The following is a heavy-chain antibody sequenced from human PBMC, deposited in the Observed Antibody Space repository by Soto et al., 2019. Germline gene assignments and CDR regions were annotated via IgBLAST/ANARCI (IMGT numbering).Heavy chain of an antibody. D-gene: IGHD3-10*01. CDR1: GYSFTSYW. V-gene: IGHV5-51*03. Sequence: EVQLVQSVAEVKKPGESLKISCKGSGYSFTSYWIGWARQMSGKGLEWMGIIYPGDSETRYSPSFQGQGTVSVEKSISNAYLQWVRLRASVIARYYYSTVMGRGTNYYGMDGLGLGTTVSVSS. CDR3: STVMGRGTNYYGMDG. J-gene: IGHJ6*01. CDR2: IYPGDSET.